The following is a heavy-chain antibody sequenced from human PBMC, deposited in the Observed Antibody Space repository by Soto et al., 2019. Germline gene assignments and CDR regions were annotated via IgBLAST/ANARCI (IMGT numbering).Heavy chain of an antibody. CDR2: ISRSGDRT. CDR3: ARARCSSGQCYYFDY. V-gene: IGHV3-64*02. Sequence: EVQLVESGEGLVQPGGSLRLSCAASGFTFSSYNIHWIRQAPGKGLEFVSAISRSGDRTYYADSVKGRFTITRDNSQNTVWLQMGSLRAEDMAVYYGARARCSSGQCYYFDYWGRGALVSVSS. D-gene: IGHD2-15*01. CDR1: GFTFSSYN. J-gene: IGHJ4*01.